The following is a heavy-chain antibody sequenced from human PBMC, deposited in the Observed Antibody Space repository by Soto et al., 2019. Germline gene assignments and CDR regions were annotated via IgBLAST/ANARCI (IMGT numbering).Heavy chain of an antibody. CDR1: GDTFTSYA. CDR2: INAGNGNT. D-gene: IGHD7-27*01. J-gene: IGHJ4*02. V-gene: IGHV1-3*05. Sequence: QVQLVQSGAEEKKPGASVKVSCKASGDTFTSYALHWVRQAPGQRLEWMGWINAGNGNTKYSQKLQGRVTITRDTSASTAYMELSSLRSEDTAVYHCARSGGYWGIDYWGQGTMITVSS. CDR3: ARSGGYWGIDY.